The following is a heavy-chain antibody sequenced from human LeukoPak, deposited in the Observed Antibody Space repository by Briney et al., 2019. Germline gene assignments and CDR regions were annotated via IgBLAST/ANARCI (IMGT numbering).Heavy chain of an antibody. D-gene: IGHD1-7*01. J-gene: IGHJ3*02. Sequence: GGSLRLSCAASGFTVSSNYMSWVRQAPGKGLEWVSVICSGGSTYYADSVKGRFTISRDNSKNTLYLQMNSLRAEDKAVYYCARSWYNWNYVGAFDIWGQGTMVTVSS. CDR1: GFTVSSNY. CDR3: ARSWYNWNYVGAFDI. V-gene: IGHV3-66*01. CDR2: ICSGGST.